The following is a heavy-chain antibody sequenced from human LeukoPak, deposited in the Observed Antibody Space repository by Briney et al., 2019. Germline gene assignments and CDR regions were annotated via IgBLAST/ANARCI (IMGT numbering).Heavy chain of an antibody. CDR2: ISGSGGDT. V-gene: IGHV3-23*01. J-gene: IGHJ5*02. CDR1: GFTFRSYA. Sequence: PGGSLRLSCAASGFTFRSYAMSWVRQAPGKGLEWVSTISGSGGDTYYADSVKGRFTISRDNSKNTLYLQMNSLRAEDTAVYYCAKDESGYCSSSACYKWFDPWGQGTLVTVSS. CDR3: AKDESGYCSSSACYKWFDP. D-gene: IGHD2-2*01.